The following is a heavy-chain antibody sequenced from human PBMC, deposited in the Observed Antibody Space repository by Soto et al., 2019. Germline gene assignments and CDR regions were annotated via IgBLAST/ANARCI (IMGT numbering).Heavy chain of an antibody. CDR3: ARTYNWNSEGFDH. CDR1: GFPFCPYA. V-gene: IGHV1-18*04. Sequence: GPLEVSLKASGFPFCPYAITLGGQAPGQGLEWVGWISTNSGNTYYAQNFQGRVTLTTDTSTTTAYMELMSLTSDDTAIYYCARTYNWNSEGFDHWGQGTLVTVSS. J-gene: IGHJ4*02. CDR2: ISTNSGNT. D-gene: IGHD1-7*01.